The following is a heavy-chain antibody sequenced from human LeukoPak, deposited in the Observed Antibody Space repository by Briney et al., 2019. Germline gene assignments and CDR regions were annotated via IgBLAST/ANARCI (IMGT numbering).Heavy chain of an antibody. CDR2: IYSVGSGSST. V-gene: IGHV3-66*01. CDR1: GFTVSTSY. CDR3: ARAPRGYSYGTNYYDGSGYCY. J-gene: IGHJ4*02. D-gene: IGHD3-22*01. Sequence: GGSLRLSCAASGFTVSTSYMSWVRQAPGKGLEWVSVIYSVGSGSSTYYADSVKGRFTISRDNSKNTLYLQMNSLRAEDTAVYYCARAPRGYSYGTNYYDGSGYCYWGQGTLVTVSS.